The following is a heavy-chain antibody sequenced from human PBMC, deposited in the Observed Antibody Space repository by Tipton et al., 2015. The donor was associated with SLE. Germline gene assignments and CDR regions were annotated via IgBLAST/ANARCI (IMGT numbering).Heavy chain of an antibody. CDR1: GFTFSSYA. D-gene: IGHD2-15*01. V-gene: IGHV3-64*01. J-gene: IGHJ6*03. CDR2: ISSNGGST. CDR3: ARSVVEAYYMDV. Sequence: SLRLSCAASGFTFSSYAMHWVRQAPGKGLEYVSAISSNGGSTYYANSVKGRFTISRDNSKNTLYLQMGSLRAEDMAVYYCARSVVEAYYMDVWGKGTTVTVSS.